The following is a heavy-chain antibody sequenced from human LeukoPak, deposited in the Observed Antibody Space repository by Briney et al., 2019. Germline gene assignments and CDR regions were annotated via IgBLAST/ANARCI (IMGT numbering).Heavy chain of an antibody. V-gene: IGHV1-18*01. CDR2: ISAYNGNT. CDR3: ARAQTPPPYCSGGSCYTLGPYYFDY. J-gene: IGHJ4*02. Sequence: ASVKVSCEPSGYTFTSYGISWVRQAPGQGLEWMGWISAYNGNTNYAQKLQGRVTITTDTSTGTAYMELRSLRSDDTAVYYCARAQTPPPYCSGGSCYTLGPYYFDYWGQGTLVTVSS. CDR1: GYTFTSYG. D-gene: IGHD2-15*01.